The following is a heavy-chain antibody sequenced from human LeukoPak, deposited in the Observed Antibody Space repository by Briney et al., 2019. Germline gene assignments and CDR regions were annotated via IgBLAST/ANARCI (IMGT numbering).Heavy chain of an antibody. CDR2: ITPKSGDT. Sequence: ASVKVSCKSSGYTFSDFYIHWVRQAPGQGLEYVGWITPKSGDTYSPQRFQGRVTMTRDASISTAYMELSSLRSDDTAVYFCARVRLADERAWAYWGQGTLVTVSS. CDR1: GYTFSDFY. D-gene: IGHD3-3*02. J-gene: IGHJ4*02. V-gene: IGHV1-2*02. CDR3: ARVRLADERAWAY.